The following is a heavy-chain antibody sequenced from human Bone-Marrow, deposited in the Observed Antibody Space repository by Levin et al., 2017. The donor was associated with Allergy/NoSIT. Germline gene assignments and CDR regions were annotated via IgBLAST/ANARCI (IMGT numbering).Heavy chain of an antibody. D-gene: IGHD3-10*01. CDR2: ISDSGGST. CDR3: AKAGSGSGSYYGMDG. J-gene: IGHJ6*02. V-gene: IGHV3-23*01. Sequence: PGGSLRLSCAASGFTFSSYAMSWVRQAPGKGLEWVSGISDSGGSTYYADSVKGRFTVSRDNSKNTLYLQMNSLRAEDTAVYYCAKAGSGSGSYYGMDGWGQGTTVTVSS. CDR1: GFTFSSYA.